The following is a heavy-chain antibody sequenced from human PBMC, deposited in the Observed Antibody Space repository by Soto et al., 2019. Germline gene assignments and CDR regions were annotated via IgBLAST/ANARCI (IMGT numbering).Heavy chain of an antibody. CDR2: ISHDGSIT. Sequence: QVQLVESGGGVVEPGRSLRLSCAASGFTFSSYAMHWVRQAPGTGLEWVAVISHDGSITYYSDSVKGRFTMSRDNSNNTLFLQMSSLRSEDTAIYYCAKDEYWESHFYYFMDLWGRGTTVTVSS. J-gene: IGHJ6*03. V-gene: IGHV3-30*15. CDR3: AKDEYWESHFYYFMDL. D-gene: IGHD3-16*01. CDR1: GFTFSSYA.